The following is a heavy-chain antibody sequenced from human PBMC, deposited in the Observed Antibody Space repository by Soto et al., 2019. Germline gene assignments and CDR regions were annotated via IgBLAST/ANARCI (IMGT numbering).Heavy chain of an antibody. Sequence: QVQLVQSRAEVKKPGSSVKVSCKASGGTFSSYAISWVRQAPGQGLEWMGGIIPIFGTANYAQKFQGRVTITADKSTSTAYMELSSLRSEDTAVYYCARDLSLTYYYGSGSPNGMDVWGQGTTVTVSS. D-gene: IGHD3-10*01. V-gene: IGHV1-69*06. CDR3: ARDLSLTYYYGSGSPNGMDV. CDR1: GGTFSSYA. J-gene: IGHJ6*02. CDR2: IIPIFGTA.